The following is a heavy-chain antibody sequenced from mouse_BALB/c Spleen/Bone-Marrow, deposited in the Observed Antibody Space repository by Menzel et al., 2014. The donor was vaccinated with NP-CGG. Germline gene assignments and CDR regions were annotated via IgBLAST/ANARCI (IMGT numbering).Heavy chain of an antibody. Sequence: VKLQESGPELVRPGVSVKISCKGSGYIFTDYAMHWVKQSHAKSLEWIGVISTYSGNTNYNQKFKGKATMTVDKSSSTAYMELDRFTSEDSAIYYLARRGYGVAMDCWGQGTSVTVSS. CDR3: ARRGYGVAMDC. CDR2: ISTYSGNT. D-gene: IGHD1-2*01. CDR1: GYIFTDYA. V-gene: IGHV1-67*01. J-gene: IGHJ4*01.